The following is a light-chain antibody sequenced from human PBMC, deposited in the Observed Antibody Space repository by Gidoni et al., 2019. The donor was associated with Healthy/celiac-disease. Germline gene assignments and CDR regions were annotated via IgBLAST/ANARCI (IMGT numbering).Light chain of an antibody. J-gene: IGKJ1*01. CDR2: GAS. CDR3: QQYGSSPST. V-gene: IGKV3-20*01. Sequence: EIVLTQSPGTLSLSPGERATLSCRASQSVRSSYLAWYQQKPGQAPRLLIYGASSRATGIPDRFSGSGSGTDFTLTISRLEPEDFAVYYCQQYGSSPSTFXXXTKVEIK. CDR1: QSVRSSY.